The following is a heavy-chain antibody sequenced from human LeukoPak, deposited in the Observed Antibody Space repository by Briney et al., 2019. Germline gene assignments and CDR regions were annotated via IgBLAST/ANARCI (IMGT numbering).Heavy chain of an antibody. CDR1: GYTFTSYG. V-gene: IGHV1-18*01. D-gene: IGHD3-10*01. CDR3: GWFAGDYYGMDV. Sequence: ASVKVSCKTSGYTFTSYGIGWVRQAPGQGLGWMGWISAYNGNTNYAQKLQGRVTMTTDTSTSTAYMELRSLTSDDTAVYYCGWFAGDYYGMDVWGQPTTVTVSS. J-gene: IGHJ6*02. CDR2: ISAYNGNT.